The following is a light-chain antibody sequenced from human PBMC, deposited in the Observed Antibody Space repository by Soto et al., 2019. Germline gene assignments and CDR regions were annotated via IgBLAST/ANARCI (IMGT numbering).Light chain of an antibody. CDR3: QQYNNWPRT. Sequence: EVVMTQFPATLSVSPGERATVSCRAIQSVSTNLAWYQQRPGQAPRLLIYDASTRATGIPARFSGSGSGTEFTLTITSLQSEDFGFYYCQQYNNWPRTFGQGTELLIK. CDR1: QSVSTN. V-gene: IGKV3D-15*01. J-gene: IGKJ2*01. CDR2: DAS.